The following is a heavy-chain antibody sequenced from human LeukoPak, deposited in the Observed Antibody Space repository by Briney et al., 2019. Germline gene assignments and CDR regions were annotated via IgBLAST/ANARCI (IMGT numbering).Heavy chain of an antibody. CDR2: ISASGGST. Sequence: GGSLRLSCAASGFTFSSYAMSWARQAPGKGLEWVSGISASGGSTYYADSVKGRFTISRDNSKNTLYLQMNSLRAEDTAIYYCAKYVSAKGPPYGLDVWGQGTTVTVSS. D-gene: IGHD2/OR15-2a*01. V-gene: IGHV3-23*01. CDR1: GFTFSSYA. CDR3: AKYVSAKGPPYGLDV. J-gene: IGHJ6*02.